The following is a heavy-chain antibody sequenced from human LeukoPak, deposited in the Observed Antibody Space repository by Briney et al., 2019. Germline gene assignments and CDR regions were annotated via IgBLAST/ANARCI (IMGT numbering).Heavy chain of an antibody. CDR3: ARRKPLGEDAFDT. Sequence: SETLSLTCTVSGGSISSYHWSWIRQPPGKGLEWIGYVYDSGSTNYNPSLKSRVTTSVDRSRNQFSLQLTSVTAADTAVYYCARRKPLGEDAFDTWGQGTMVTVSS. D-gene: IGHD1-14*01. J-gene: IGHJ3*02. V-gene: IGHV4-59*08. CDR1: GGSISSYH. CDR2: VYDSGST.